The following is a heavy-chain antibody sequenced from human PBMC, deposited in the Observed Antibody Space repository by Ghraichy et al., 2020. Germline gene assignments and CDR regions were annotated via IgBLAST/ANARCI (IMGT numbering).Heavy chain of an antibody. CDR2: ISWNSGSI. J-gene: IGHJ3*02. V-gene: IGHV3-9*01. Sequence: GGSLRLSCAASGFTFDDYAMHWVRQAPGKGLEWVSGISWNSGSIGYADSVKGRFTISRDNAKNSLYLQMNSLRAEDTALYYCAKDILGDRSGWYGDAFDIWGQGTMVTVSS. CDR3: AKDILGDRSGWYGDAFDI. CDR1: GFTFDDYA. D-gene: IGHD6-19*01.